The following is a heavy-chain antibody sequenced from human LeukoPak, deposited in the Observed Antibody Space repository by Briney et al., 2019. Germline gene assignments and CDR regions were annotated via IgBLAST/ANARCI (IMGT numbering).Heavy chain of an antibody. D-gene: IGHD6-19*01. CDR3: ARGHSDFSSIAVVPDY. J-gene: IGHJ4*02. CDR2: MNPNSGNT. Sequence: ASVKVSCKASGYTFISYDINWVRQATGQGLEWMGWMNPNSGNTGYAQKFQGRVTMTRNTSISTAYMELSSLRSEDTAVYYCARGHSDFSSIAVVPDYWGQGTLVTVSS. V-gene: IGHV1-8*01. CDR1: GYTFISYD.